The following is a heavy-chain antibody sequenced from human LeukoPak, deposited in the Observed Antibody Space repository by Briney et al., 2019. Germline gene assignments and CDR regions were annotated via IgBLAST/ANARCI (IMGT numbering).Heavy chain of an antibody. CDR1: GGSISSYY. J-gene: IGHJ4*02. CDR2: IYYSGCT. CDR3: ARLTVTTRALDY. Sequence: SETLSLTCTVSGGSISSYYWSWIRQPPGKGLEWIGCIYYSGCTNYNPSLKSRVTISVDTSKNQFSLKLSSVTAADTAVYYCARLTVTTRALDYWGQGTLVTVSS. V-gene: IGHV4-59*08. D-gene: IGHD4-17*01.